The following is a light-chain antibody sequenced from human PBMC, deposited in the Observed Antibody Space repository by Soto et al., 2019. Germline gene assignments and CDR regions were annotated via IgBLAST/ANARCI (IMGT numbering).Light chain of an antibody. CDR2: KVS. V-gene: IGKV2-30*02. J-gene: IGKJ5*01. Sequence: DAVMTQSPLSLPVTLCQPTSISCRSNHSLVHRDGIAYFSWFQQRPGRSPRRLIYKVSNRDSGVPARFSGSGSGTDFALKISRVEAEDVGVYYCMQGTHWPITFGQGTRLEIK. CDR3: MQGTHWPIT. CDR1: HSLVHRDGIAY.